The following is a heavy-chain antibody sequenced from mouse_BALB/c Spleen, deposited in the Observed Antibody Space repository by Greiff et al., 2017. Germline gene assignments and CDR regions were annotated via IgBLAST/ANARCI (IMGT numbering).Heavy chain of an antibody. CDR2: IWSDGST. V-gene: IGHV2-6-2*01. Sequence: QVHVKQSGPDLVAPSQSLSITCTVSGFSLTSYGVHWVRQPPGKGLEWLVVIWSDGSTTYNSALKSRLSISKDNSKSQVFLKMNSLQTDDTAMYYCARYGKDAMDYWGQGTSVTVSS. J-gene: IGHJ4*01. D-gene: IGHD2-10*02. CDR3: ARYGKDAMDY. CDR1: GFSLTSYG.